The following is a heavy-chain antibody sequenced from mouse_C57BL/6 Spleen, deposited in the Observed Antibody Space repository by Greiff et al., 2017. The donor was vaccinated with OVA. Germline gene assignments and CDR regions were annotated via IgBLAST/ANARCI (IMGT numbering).Heavy chain of an antibody. D-gene: IGHD2-1*01. CDR2: IDPSDSET. J-gene: IGHJ3*01. Sequence: QVQLQQPGAELVRPGSSVKLSCKASGYTFTSYWMHWVKQRPIQGLEWIGNIDPSDSETHYNQKFKDKATLTVDKSSSTAYMQLSSLTSEDSAVYYCAREEGNGGSWFAYWGQGTLVTVSA. V-gene: IGHV1-52*01. CDR1: GYTFTSYW. CDR3: AREEGNGGSWFAY.